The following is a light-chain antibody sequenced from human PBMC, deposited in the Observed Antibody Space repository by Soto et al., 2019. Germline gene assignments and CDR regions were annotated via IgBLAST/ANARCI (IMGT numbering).Light chain of an antibody. CDR1: QPISSW. V-gene: IGKV1-5*01. J-gene: IGKJ1*01. CDR3: QQSYSTPWT. Sequence: DIQMTQSPPTLSASVGDRVTITCRASQPISSWLAWYHQKPGKAPKLLIYDASNLESGVPSRFSGSGSGTEFTLTISSLQPEDFATYYCQQSYSTPWTFGQGTKVEVK. CDR2: DAS.